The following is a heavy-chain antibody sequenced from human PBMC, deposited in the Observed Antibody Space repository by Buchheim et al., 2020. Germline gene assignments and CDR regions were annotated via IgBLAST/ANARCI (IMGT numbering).Heavy chain of an antibody. V-gene: IGHV3-7*01. Sequence: EVQLVESGGGLVQPGGSLRLSCAASGFTFSSYWMSWVRQAPGKGLEWVANIKQDGSEKYYVDSVKGRFTISRDHAKNSLYLQMNSLRAEDTAVYYCARIRFLEWLLPGYFDYWGQGTL. D-gene: IGHD3-3*01. CDR3: ARIRFLEWLLPGYFDY. J-gene: IGHJ4*02. CDR1: GFTFSSYW. CDR2: IKQDGSEK.